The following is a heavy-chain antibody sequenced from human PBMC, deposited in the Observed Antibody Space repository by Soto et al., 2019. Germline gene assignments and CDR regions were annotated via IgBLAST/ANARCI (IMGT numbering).Heavy chain of an antibody. D-gene: IGHD2-2*01. CDR3: ARGGVPAAMSY. V-gene: IGHV3-74*01. CDR1: GFTFSSFW. CDR2: INSEGSNT. J-gene: IGHJ4*02. Sequence: PGGSLRLSCAASGFTFSSFWMHWVRQAPGEGLVWVSRINSEGSNTNYADSVKGRFTISRGNAKNTLYLQMNSLRAEDTAVYYCARGGVPAAMSYWGQGTLVTVSS.